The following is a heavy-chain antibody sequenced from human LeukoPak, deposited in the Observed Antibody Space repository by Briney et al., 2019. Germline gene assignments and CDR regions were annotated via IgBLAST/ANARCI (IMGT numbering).Heavy chain of an antibody. Sequence: SETLSLTCTVSGGSISSSSYYWGWIRQPPGKGLEWIGSIYHSGSTYYNPSLKSRVTISVDTSKNQFSLKLSSVTAADTAVYYCARGLNTYYDYVWGSYRYQYFDYWGQGTLVTVSS. CDR1: GGSISSSSYY. D-gene: IGHD3-16*02. V-gene: IGHV4-39*07. J-gene: IGHJ4*02. CDR3: ARGLNTYYDYVWGSYRYQYFDY. CDR2: IYHSGST.